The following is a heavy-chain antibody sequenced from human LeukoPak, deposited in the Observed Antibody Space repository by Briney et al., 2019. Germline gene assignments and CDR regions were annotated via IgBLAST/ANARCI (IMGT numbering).Heavy chain of an antibody. V-gene: IGHV3-74*01. Sequence: PGGSLRLSCAASGFTFSSYWMHWARQAPGKGLVWVSRIKYDGSSTNYADSVKGRFTISRDNAKNTLYLQMNSLRAEDTAVYYCTRRGAASDAFDIWGQGTMVTVSS. J-gene: IGHJ3*02. CDR1: GFTFSSYW. CDR2: IKYDGSST. D-gene: IGHD3-16*01. CDR3: TRRGAASDAFDI.